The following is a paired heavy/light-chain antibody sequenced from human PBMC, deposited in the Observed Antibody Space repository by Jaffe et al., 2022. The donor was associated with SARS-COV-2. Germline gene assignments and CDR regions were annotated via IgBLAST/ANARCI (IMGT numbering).Heavy chain of an antibody. CDR3: AKSNDWYYHYYGVDV. CDR2: ISYDGSHI. CDR1: GFAFGSYG. J-gene: IGHJ6*02. Sequence: QVQLVESGGGVVRPGESLRLSCVASGFAFGSYGMHWVRQAPGKGLEWVALISYDGSHIYYADSVRGRFTFSRDNSKNTLYLQMNSLRAEDTAVYYCAKSNDWYYHYYGVDVWGQGTTVTVSS. D-gene: IGHD3-9*01. V-gene: IGHV3-30*18.
Light chain of an antibody. CDR2: DVR. CDR1: SSDVGGYNY. J-gene: IGLJ2*01. V-gene: IGLV2-14*03. Sequence: QSALTQPASVSGSPGQSITISCTGTSSDVGGYNYVSWYQQHPGKAPKLIIYDVRNRPSGISNRFSGSKSDNTASLTISGLQPEDEAHYYCSSYASSISLVFGGGTKVTVL. CDR3: SSYASSISLV.